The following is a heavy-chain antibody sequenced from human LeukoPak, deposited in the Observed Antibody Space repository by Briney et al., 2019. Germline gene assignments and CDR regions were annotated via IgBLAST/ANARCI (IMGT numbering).Heavy chain of an antibody. CDR2: ISGSGGST. D-gene: IGHD6-19*01. V-gene: IGHV3-23*01. CDR1: GFTFSSYA. Sequence: GGSLRLSCAASGFTFSSYAMSWVRQAPGKGLDWVSAISGSGGSTYYADSVKGRFTTSRDNSRNTLYLQVSSLRAEDTAVYFCVKGTSGWPYYFDYWGRGTLVTVSS. J-gene: IGHJ4*01. CDR3: VKGTSGWPYYFDY.